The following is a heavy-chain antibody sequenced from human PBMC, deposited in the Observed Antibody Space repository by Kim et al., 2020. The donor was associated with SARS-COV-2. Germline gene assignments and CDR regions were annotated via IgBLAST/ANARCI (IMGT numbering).Heavy chain of an antibody. D-gene: IGHD3-22*01. CDR2: INHSGST. Sequence: SETLSLTCAVYGGSFSGYYWSWIRQPPGKGLEWIGEINHSGSTNYNPSLKSRVTISVDTSKNQFSLKLSSVTAADTAVYYCARVDYYDSVDAFDIWGQGT. J-gene: IGHJ3*02. CDR1: GGSFSGYY. CDR3: ARVDYYDSVDAFDI. V-gene: IGHV4-34*01.